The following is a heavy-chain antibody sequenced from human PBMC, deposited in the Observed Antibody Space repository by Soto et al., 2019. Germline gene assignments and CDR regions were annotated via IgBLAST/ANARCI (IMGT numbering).Heavy chain of an antibody. V-gene: IGHV3-23*01. D-gene: IGHD7-27*01. CDR2: ITGSGGVT. CDR3: AKDPGQY. CDR1: GVTSDFA. Sequence: PGGSLRLTCAASGVTSDFAMTWVRQPPGGGLEWVAAITGSGGVTYHADSVRGRFTISRDNSKNTLYLQTNSLRPEDTAVFYCAKDPGQYWGQGTLVTVSS. J-gene: IGHJ4*02.